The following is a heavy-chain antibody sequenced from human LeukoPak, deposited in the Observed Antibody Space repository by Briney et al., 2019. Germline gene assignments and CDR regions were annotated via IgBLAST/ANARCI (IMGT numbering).Heavy chain of an antibody. D-gene: IGHD3-10*01. CDR2: IYSGGTT. CDR1: GFTVSGTF. J-gene: IGHJ4*02. V-gene: IGHV3-53*01. Sequence: QPGGSLRLSCAASGFTVSGTFMTWVRQAPGKGLEWVSVIYSGGTTYYADSVKGRFTISRDNSKNTLYLQMNSLRAEDTAVYFCARVDLWFGEFFSPGRDSWGQGTLVTVSS. CDR3: ARVDLWFGEFFSPGRDS.